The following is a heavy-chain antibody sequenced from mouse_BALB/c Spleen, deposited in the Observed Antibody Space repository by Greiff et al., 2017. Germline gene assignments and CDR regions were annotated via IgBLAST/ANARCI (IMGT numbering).Heavy chain of an antibody. CDR3: ARELGYFDY. CDR1: GFTFSSYG. D-gene: IGHD4-1*01. CDR2: ISSGGSYT. V-gene: IGHV5-6*01. J-gene: IGHJ2*01. Sequence: EVKLQESGGDLVKPGGSLKLSFAPSGFTFSSYGVSWVRQTPDKRREWVATISSGGSYTYYPDSVKGRFTISRDNAKNTLYLQMSSLKSEDTAMYYCARELGYFDYWGQGTTLTVSS.